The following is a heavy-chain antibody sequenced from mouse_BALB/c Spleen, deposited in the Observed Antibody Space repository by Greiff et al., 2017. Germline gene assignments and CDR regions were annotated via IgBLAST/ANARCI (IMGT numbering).Heavy chain of an antibody. Sequence: DLVKPGASVKLSCKASGYTFTSYWINWIKQRPGQGLEWIGRIAPGSGSTYYNEMFKGKATLTVDTSSSTAYIQLSSLSSEDSAVYYCARYPTRGDYWGQGTSVTVSS. D-gene: IGHD2-10*01. CDR3: ARYPTRGDY. CDR2: IAPGSGST. CDR1: GYTFTSYW. V-gene: IGHV1S41*01. J-gene: IGHJ4*01.